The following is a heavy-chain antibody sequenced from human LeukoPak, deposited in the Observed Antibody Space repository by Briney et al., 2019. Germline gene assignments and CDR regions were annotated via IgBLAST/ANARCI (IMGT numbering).Heavy chain of an antibody. CDR1: GFSLSTSGVG. CDR2: IYWNDDK. CDR3: ARHYDFWSGYYPLDY. J-gene: IGHJ4*02. Sequence: SGPTLVKPTQTLTLTCTFSGFSLSTSGVGVGWIRQPPGKALEWLALIYWNDDKRYSPSLKSRLTIAKDTSKNQVVLTMTNMDPVDTATYYCARHYDFWSGYYPLDYWGQGTLVTVSS. D-gene: IGHD3-3*01. V-gene: IGHV2-5*01.